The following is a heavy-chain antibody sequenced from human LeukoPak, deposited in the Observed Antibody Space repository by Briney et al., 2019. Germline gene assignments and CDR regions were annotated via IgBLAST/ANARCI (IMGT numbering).Heavy chain of an antibody. V-gene: IGHV3-20*01. CDR3: ARDKEWLRLNGGPYYYYGMDV. Sequence: GWSLRLSCAASGFTFDDYGMSWVRQAPGKGLEWVSGINWNGGSTGYADSVKGRFTISRDNAKNSLYLQMNSLRAEDTALYHCARDKEWLRLNGGPYYYYGMDVWGQGTTVTVSS. D-gene: IGHD5-12*01. CDR2: INWNGGST. CDR1: GFTFDDYG. J-gene: IGHJ6*02.